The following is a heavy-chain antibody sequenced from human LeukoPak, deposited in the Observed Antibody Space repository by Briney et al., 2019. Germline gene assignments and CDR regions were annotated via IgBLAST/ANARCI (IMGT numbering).Heavy chain of an antibody. CDR2: ISPSGGST. Sequence: ASVKVSCKAFGYTFTSNYMHWVRQAPGQGPEWMGVISPSGGSTTYAQKFQGRVTLTRDMSTSTDYLELSSLRSEDTAVYYCARGVGYSYIDWYFDLWGRGTLVTVSS. D-gene: IGHD5-24*01. J-gene: IGHJ2*01. CDR3: ARGVGYSYIDWYFDL. V-gene: IGHV1-46*01. CDR1: GYTFTSNY.